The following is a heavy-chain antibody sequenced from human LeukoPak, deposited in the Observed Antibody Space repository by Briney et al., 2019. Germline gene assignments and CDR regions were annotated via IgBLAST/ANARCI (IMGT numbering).Heavy chain of an antibody. Sequence: GGSLRLSCAASGFTFSSYSMNWVRQAPGKGLEWVSSISSSSSYIYYADSVKGRFTISRDNAKNSLYLQMNSLRAEDTAVYYCARGLYGDYSFFGYWGQGTLVTVSS. V-gene: IGHV3-21*01. CDR1: GFTFSSYS. CDR3: ARGLYGDYSFFGY. J-gene: IGHJ4*02. D-gene: IGHD4-17*01. CDR2: ISSSSSYI.